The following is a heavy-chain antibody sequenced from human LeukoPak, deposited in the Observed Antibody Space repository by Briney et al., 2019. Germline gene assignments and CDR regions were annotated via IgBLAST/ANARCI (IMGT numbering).Heavy chain of an antibody. CDR3: ADFDKG. J-gene: IGHJ4*02. V-gene: IGHV3-7*01. CDR1: GFTFSDCW. CDR2: INRGGSET. Sequence: QPGGSLRLSCAVSGFTFSDCWMTWVRQAPGKGLEWVATINRGGSETYYVDSVKGRFTISRDDARNSLYLQMNGLRAEDAAVCFCADFDKGWGQGTLVTVSS.